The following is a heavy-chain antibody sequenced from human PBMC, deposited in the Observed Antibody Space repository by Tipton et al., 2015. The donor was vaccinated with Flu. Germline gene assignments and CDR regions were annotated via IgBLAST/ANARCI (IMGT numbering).Heavy chain of an antibody. Sequence: TLSLTCTVSGGSISRSAYYWGWIRQPPWQGLEWIASIYFSGGTYYNPSLKSRVTISADTTHFNLRLDSVTAEDTALYFCARGQTLHSSQPPYAFDIWGQGTMVTVSS. CDR2: IYFSGGT. CDR1: GGSISRSAYY. V-gene: IGHV4-39*02. J-gene: IGHJ3*02. CDR3: ARGQTLHSSQPPYAFDI.